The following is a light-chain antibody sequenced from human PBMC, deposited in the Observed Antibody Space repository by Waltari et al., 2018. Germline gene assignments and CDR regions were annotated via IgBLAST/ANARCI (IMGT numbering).Light chain of an antibody. V-gene: IGKV3-11*01. CDR1: QSVSSY. CDR3: QRRSNWPPSIT. Sequence: EIVLTQSSATPSLSPGDRATLSCRASQSVSSYLAWYQQKPGQAPGLLIYDASNRATGIPARFSGSGSGTDFTLTISSLEPEDVAVYYCQRRSNWPPSITFGQGTRLEIK. J-gene: IGKJ5*01. CDR2: DAS.